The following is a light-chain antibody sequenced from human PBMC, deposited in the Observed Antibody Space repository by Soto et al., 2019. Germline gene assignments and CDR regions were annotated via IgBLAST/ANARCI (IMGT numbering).Light chain of an antibody. V-gene: IGKV3-20*01. CDR2: DAS. J-gene: IGKJ5*01. Sequence: EIVLSQSPATLSLSPGERATLSCRASQSVSSYLAWYQQKPGQAPRLLIYDASNRATGVPDRFSGSGSGTDFSLTISRLEPEDFAVYHCQQYGRSITFGQGTRLEIK. CDR1: QSVSSY. CDR3: QQYGRSIT.